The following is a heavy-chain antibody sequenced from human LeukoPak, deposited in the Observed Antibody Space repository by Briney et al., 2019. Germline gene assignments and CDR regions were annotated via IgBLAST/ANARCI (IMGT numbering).Heavy chain of an antibody. V-gene: IGHV3-7*02. CDR1: GFTISNCW. CDR2: MNQDGSRI. J-gene: IGHJ4*02. D-gene: IGHD3-22*01. Sequence: GGSLRLSCSASGFTISNCWMTWVRQAPGKGLEWVANMNQDGSRIYYVNSVKGRFTISRDNAKNSLYLQMNSLRAEDTAVYYCARGYYDNSGYYFPFDFWGQGTLVTVSS. CDR3: ARGYYDNSGYYFPFDF.